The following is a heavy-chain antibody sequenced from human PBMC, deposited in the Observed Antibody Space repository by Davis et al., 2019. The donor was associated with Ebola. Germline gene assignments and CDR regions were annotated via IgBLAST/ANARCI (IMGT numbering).Heavy chain of an antibody. V-gene: IGHV1-8*01. D-gene: IGHD2-15*01. Sequence: ASVQVSCKASGYTFTAYDINWVRQATGLGLEWMGWMNPNSGNTGYAQRFQGRVTMTRDNCISTAYMELSSLTSEDTAVYYCVRLQDIGVVGPWGQGTRVTVSS. CDR2: MNPNSGNT. J-gene: IGHJ5*02. CDR3: VRLQDIGVVGP. CDR1: GYTFTAYD.